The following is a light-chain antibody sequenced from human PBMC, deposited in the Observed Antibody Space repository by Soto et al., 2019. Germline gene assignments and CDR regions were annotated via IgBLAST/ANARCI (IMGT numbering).Light chain of an antibody. CDR3: QQYGSSPRLT. CDR2: GAS. V-gene: IGKV3-20*01. J-gene: IGKJ4*01. CDR1: QSVSSSY. Sequence: EIVMTQSPATLSVSPGERATLSCTSSQSVSSSYLAWYQQKPGQAPRLLIYGASSRATGIPDRFSGSGSGTDFTLTISRLEPEDFVVYYCQQYGSSPRLTFSGGTKVDIK.